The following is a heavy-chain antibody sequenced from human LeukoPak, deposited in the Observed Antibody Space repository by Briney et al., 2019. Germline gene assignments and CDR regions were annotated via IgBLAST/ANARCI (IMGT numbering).Heavy chain of an antibody. D-gene: IGHD2-2*03. Sequence: SQTLSLTCTVSGGSISSGDYYWSWIRQSPGKGLEWIGYIFYSGSTNYNPSLKSRVTISVDTSKNQFSLKLSSVTAADTAVYYCARVDIVYYGLDVWGQGTTVTVSS. J-gene: IGHJ6*02. CDR3: ARVDIVYYGLDV. CDR2: IFYSGST. V-gene: IGHV4-61*08. CDR1: GGSISSGDYY.